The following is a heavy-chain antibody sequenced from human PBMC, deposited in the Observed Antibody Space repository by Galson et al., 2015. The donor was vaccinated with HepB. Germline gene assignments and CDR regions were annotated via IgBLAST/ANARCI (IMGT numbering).Heavy chain of an antibody. Sequence: SLRLSCAASGFTFSSYAMSWVRQAPGKGLEWVSAISGSGGSTYYADSVKGRFTISRDNSKNTLYLQMNSLRAEDTAVYYCAKRWLQIPDAFDIWGQGTMVTVSS. D-gene: IGHD5-24*01. CDR1: GFTFSSYA. CDR3: AKRWLQIPDAFDI. CDR2: ISGSGGST. J-gene: IGHJ3*02. V-gene: IGHV3-23*01.